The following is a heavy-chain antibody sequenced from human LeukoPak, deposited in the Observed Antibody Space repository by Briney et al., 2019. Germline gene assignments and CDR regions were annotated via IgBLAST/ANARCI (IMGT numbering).Heavy chain of an antibody. CDR1: GGSISSYY. D-gene: IGHD3-10*01. Sequence: PSETLSLTCTVSGGSISSYYWSWIRQPPGKGLEWIGYIYYRGNTNYNPSLKSRVTISVDTSKKQFSLKLSSVTAADTAVYYCARAPYYGSGSYPDAFDIWGQGTMVTVSS. CDR3: ARAPYYGSGSYPDAFDI. V-gene: IGHV4-59*01. J-gene: IGHJ3*02. CDR2: IYYRGNT.